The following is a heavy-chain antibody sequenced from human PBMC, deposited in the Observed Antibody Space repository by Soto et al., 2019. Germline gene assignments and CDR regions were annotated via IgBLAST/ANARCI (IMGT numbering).Heavy chain of an antibody. CDR3: AKDRLGTRTTIFGVVIKGNWFDP. J-gene: IGHJ5*02. CDR1: GFTFSSYA. Sequence: EVQLLESGGGLVQPGGSLRLSCAASGFTFSSYAMSWVRQAPGKGLEWVSAISGSGGSTYYADSVKGRFTISRDNSKNTLYLHMNSLRAEDTAVYYCAKDRLGTRTTIFGVVIKGNWFDPWGQGTLVTVSS. CDR2: ISGSGGST. D-gene: IGHD3-3*01. V-gene: IGHV3-23*01.